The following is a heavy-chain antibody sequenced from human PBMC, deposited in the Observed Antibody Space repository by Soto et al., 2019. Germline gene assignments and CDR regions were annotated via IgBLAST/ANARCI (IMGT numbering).Heavy chain of an antibody. Sequence: SETLSLTCTVSGGSISSSSYYWGWIRQPPGKGLEWIGSIYYSGSTYYNPSLKSRVTISVDTSKNQFSLKLGSVTAADTAVYYCARCVVDYQHYPYYGTDVWGQGTTVTVFS. CDR1: GGSISSSSYY. J-gene: IGHJ6*02. D-gene: IGHD4-17*01. V-gene: IGHV4-39*01. CDR2: IYYSGST. CDR3: ARCVVDYQHYPYYGTDV.